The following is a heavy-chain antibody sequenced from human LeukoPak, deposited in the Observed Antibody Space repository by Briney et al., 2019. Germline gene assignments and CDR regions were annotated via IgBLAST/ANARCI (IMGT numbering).Heavy chain of an antibody. J-gene: IGHJ4*02. CDR3: ARDGDGRGEDFDY. D-gene: IGHD4-17*01. V-gene: IGHV3-7*01. CDR2: IKEDGSKK. Sequence: GGSLRLSCVASGFNFRNYWMSWVRQAPGKGLERVTNIKEDGSKKNHLDSVKGRFTISRDNAKNFLYLQMNSLRVEDTALYYCARDGDGRGEDFDYWGQGILVTVSS. CDR1: GFNFRNYW.